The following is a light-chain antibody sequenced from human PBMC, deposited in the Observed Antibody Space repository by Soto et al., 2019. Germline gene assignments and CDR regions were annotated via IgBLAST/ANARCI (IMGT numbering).Light chain of an antibody. CDR1: SSNIGHNY. CDR2: DSN. V-gene: IGLV1-51*01. J-gene: IGLJ2*01. Sequence: QSVLTQPPSVSAAPGQKVTISCSGSSSNIGHNYVSWYQQLPGTVPKLLIYDSNKRPSGIPDRFSGSKSGTSATLGITGLQTGDEADYYCGTWDTTLSAGVFGGGTQLTVL. CDR3: GTWDTTLSAGV.